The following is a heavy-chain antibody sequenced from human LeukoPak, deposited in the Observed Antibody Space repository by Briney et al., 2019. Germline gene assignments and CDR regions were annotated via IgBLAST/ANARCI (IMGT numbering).Heavy chain of an antibody. Sequence: PSETLSLTCTVSGGSISSSSYYWGWIRQPPGKGLEWIGSIYYSGSTYYSPSLKSRVTISVDKSKNQFSLKLSSVTAADTAVYYCARVLAIKEMATDYLDYWGQGTLVTVSS. CDR1: GGSISSSSYY. D-gene: IGHD5-24*01. J-gene: IGHJ4*02. CDR3: ARVLAIKEMATDYLDY. CDR2: IYYSGST. V-gene: IGHV4-39*07.